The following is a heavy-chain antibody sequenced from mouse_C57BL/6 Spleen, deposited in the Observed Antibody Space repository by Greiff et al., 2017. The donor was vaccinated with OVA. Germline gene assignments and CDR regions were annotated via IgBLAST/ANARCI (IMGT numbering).Heavy chain of an antibody. CDR1: GYTFTSYW. V-gene: IGHV1-61*01. D-gene: IGHD2-4*01. J-gene: IGHJ2*01. CDR3: AFDYGVY. Sequence: QVQLQQPGTELVRPGSSVKLSCKASGYTFTSYWMDWVKQSPGQGLEWIGSIYPSDGATHYNQIFKDKATLTVVKSSITAYMQLCSLTSEDSAVYYCAFDYGVYWGQGTTRTVAS. CDR2: IYPSDGAT.